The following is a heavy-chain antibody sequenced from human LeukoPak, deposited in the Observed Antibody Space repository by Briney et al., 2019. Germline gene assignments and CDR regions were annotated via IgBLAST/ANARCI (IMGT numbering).Heavy chain of an antibody. Sequence: GGSLRLSCAASGFTLEDYGMSWVRQAPGTGLEWVSGINWNGGSTGYADSVKGRFTISRDNAKNSLYLQMNSLRAEDTALYYCARGVRRRGYSGYGGLDYWGQGTLVTVSS. J-gene: IGHJ4*02. CDR3: ARGVRRRGYSGYGGLDY. CDR1: GFTLEDYG. D-gene: IGHD5-12*01. CDR2: INWNGGST. V-gene: IGHV3-20*04.